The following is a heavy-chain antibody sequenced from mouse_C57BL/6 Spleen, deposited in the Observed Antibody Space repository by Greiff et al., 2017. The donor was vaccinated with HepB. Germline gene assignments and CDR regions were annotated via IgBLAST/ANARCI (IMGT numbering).Heavy chain of an antibody. V-gene: IGHV6-6*01. CDR2: IRNKANNHAT. CDR3: TTPDYYGNYWYFDV. J-gene: IGHJ1*03. Sequence: DVKLVESGGGLVQPGGSMKLSCAASGFTFSDAWMDWVRQSPEKGLEWVAEIRNKANNHATYYAESVKGRFTISRDDSKSSVYLQMNSLRAEDTGIYYCTTPDYYGNYWYFDVWGTGTTVTVSS. CDR1: GFTFSDAW. D-gene: IGHD2-1*01.